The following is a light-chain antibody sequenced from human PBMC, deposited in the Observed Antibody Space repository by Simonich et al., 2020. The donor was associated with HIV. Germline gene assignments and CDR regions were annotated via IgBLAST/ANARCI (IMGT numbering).Light chain of an antibody. Sequence: AIQLTQSPSSLSASVGDRVTITCRASQGINSALAWYQQKPGKAPKLLIYDASSLESGVPSRFSGSGSGTEFTLTISSLQPDDFATYYCQQYYSTPYTFGQGTKLEIK. CDR2: DAS. V-gene: IGKV1-13*02. CDR1: QGINSA. J-gene: IGKJ2*01. CDR3: QQYYSTPYT.